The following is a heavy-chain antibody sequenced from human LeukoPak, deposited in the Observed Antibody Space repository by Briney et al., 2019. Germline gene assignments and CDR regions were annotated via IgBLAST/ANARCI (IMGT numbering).Heavy chain of an antibody. Sequence: GGSLRLSCAASGFTFSSYSKNWVRHSPGQGLERVSSISSSGSCIYYADSVKGRFTISRDNAKNSLYLRMNSLRAEDTALYYCAKMVEVGCGGLRPYFDYWGQGTLVTVSS. CDR2: ISSSGSCI. J-gene: IGHJ4*02. D-gene: IGHD3-10*01. CDR1: GFTFSSYS. V-gene: IGHV3-21*04. CDR3: AKMVEVGCGGLRPYFDY.